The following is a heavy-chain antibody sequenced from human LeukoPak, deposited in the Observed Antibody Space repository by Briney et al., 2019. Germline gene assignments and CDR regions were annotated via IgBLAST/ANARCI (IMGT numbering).Heavy chain of an antibody. CDR3: AKKGAVTGKEGYDS. V-gene: IGHV3-23*01. J-gene: IGHJ4*02. CDR2: ITGSGDKT. CDR1: GFTFSDYS. D-gene: IGHD6-19*01. Sequence: GGSLRLSCAASGFTFSDYSMNWVRQAPGKGLEWVSSITGSGDKTFYADSVKGRFTISRDTSKNTLYLQMSSLRADDTAVYYCAKKGAVTGKEGYDSWGQGTLVTVSS.